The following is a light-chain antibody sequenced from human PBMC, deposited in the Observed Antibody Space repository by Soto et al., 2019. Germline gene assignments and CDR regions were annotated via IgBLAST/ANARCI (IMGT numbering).Light chain of an antibody. V-gene: IGKV4-1*01. CDR1: QSVLYSSNNKNY. J-gene: IGKJ4*01. Sequence: DIVMTQSPDSLVVSLGERAAINCKSSQSVLYSSNNKNYLAWYQQKPGQPPKLLIYWASTRDSGVPDRFSGGGSGTDFTLTISSLQAEDVAVYYCQQYSNTPLTFGAGTRVEIK. CDR2: WAS. CDR3: QQYSNTPLT.